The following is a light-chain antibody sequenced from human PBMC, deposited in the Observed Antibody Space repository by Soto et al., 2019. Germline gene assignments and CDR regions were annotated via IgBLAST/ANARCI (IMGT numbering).Light chain of an antibody. V-gene: IGKV3-11*01. CDR2: DAA. J-gene: IGKJ5*01. CDR3: QVRSNWPPIT. Sequence: EVVLTQSPATLSLSPGERATLSCRASQSVSNSLACYQHKPGQAPRLLIYDAANRATGIPARFSGSGSGTDFALTISSLEPEDFAVYYCQVRSNWPPITFGQGTRLEIK. CDR1: QSVSNS.